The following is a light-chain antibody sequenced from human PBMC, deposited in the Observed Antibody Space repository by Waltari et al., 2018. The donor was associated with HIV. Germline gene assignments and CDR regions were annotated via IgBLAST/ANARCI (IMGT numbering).Light chain of an antibody. CDR2: GAS. V-gene: IGKV3D-20*02. CDR3: QQRSYWRRALT. CDR1: QSVSSSY. J-gene: IGKJ4*01. Sequence: EIVLTQSPGTLSLSPGERATLSCRASQSVSSSYLAWYQQKPGQAPRLLIYGASSRATGIPDRFSGSGSGTDFTLTISSLEPEDFAVYYCQQRSYWRRALTFGGGTKVEIK.